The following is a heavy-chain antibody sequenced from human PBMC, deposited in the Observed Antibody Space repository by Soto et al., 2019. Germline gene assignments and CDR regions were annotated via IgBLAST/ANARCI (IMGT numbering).Heavy chain of an antibody. Sequence: QVQLQESGPGLVKPSETLSLTCTVSGGSISSYYWSWIRQPPGKGLEWIGYIYYSGSTNYNPSLKSRVTISVDTSKNQFSLKLSSVTAAVTAVYYCARAAYSSRLRYYYYYGMDVWGQGTTVTVSS. D-gene: IGHD6-13*01. CDR3: ARAAYSSRLRYYYYYGMDV. J-gene: IGHJ6*02. CDR1: GGSISSYY. V-gene: IGHV4-59*01. CDR2: IYYSGST.